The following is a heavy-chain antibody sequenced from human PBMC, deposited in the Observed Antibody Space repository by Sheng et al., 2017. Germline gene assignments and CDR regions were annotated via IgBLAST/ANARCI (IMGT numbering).Heavy chain of an antibody. Sequence: EVQLVESGGGLVQPGGSLRLSCAVSGFTFSDHYMDWVRQAPGKGLEWVGRSRNKPRSYTTEYAASVKGRFTVSRDDSENSLYLQMNSLKTEDTAVYYCVRGGKTSNRWRDDFDIWGQGTTVAVSS. D-gene: IGHD4-4*01. CDR3: VRGGKTSNRWRDDFDI. CDR2: SRNKPRSYTT. CDR1: GFTFSDHY. V-gene: IGHV3-72*01. J-gene: IGHJ3*02.